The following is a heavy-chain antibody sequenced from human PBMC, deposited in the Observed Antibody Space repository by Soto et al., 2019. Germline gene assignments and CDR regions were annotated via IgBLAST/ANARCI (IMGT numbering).Heavy chain of an antibody. CDR3: VRRYNSGWSINPYYFDY. J-gene: IGHJ4*02. V-gene: IGHV5-51*01. CDR1: GYTFTSYW. CDR2: IFPRDSDT. Sequence: AGESLKISCKGSGYTFTSYWIGWVRQVPGKGLEWMGIIFPRDSDTRYSPSFQGQVTISADRSINTAYLQWSSLKASDTAIYYCVRRYNSGWSINPYYFDYWGQGKLVTVSS. D-gene: IGHD6-19*01.